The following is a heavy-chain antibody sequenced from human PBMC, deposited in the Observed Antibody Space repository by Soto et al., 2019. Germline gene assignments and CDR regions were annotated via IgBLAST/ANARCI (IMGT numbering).Heavy chain of an antibody. CDR3: ARGSPRMGALPTY. CDR1: GYTFTGYY. V-gene: IGHV1-2*02. CDR2: INPKSGDT. Sequence: ASVKVSCKASGYTFTGYYIHWVRQAPGQGLEWTGWINPKSGDTNYAQKFQGRVSMTRDTSITTAYMEVSRLKSDDTAVYYCARGSPRMGALPTYWGQGTLVTVSS. J-gene: IGHJ4*02. D-gene: IGHD1-26*01.